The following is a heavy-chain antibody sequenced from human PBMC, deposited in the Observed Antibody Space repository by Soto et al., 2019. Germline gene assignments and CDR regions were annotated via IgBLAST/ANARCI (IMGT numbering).Heavy chain of an antibody. J-gene: IGHJ5*02. V-gene: IGHV4-34*01. CDR2: VNHSGEA. CDR1: GGRFSNYY. CDR3: TREERFPRYWFDP. Sequence: SETLPLTCGVCGGRFSNYYWIWVRQPPGKGLEWIGEVNHSGEATYTPSLQSRVTISLDTSNNHFSLKMSTLTAADTALYFCTREERFPRYWFDPWGQGTQVTVSS.